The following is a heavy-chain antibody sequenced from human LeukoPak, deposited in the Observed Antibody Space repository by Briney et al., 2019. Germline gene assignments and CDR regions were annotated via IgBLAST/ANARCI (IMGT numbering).Heavy chain of an antibody. CDR3: AKLWFGELFAY. D-gene: IGHD3-10*01. J-gene: IGHJ4*02. CDR2: VSGSGSTT. V-gene: IGHV3-23*01. CDR1: GFTFSNYA. Sequence: PGGSLRLSCAASGFTFSNYAMTWVRQAPGKGLEWVPGVSGSGSTTYYADSVKGRFTISRDNLKNTLYLQMSSLRVEDTAVYYCAKLWFGELFAYWGQGTLVTVSS.